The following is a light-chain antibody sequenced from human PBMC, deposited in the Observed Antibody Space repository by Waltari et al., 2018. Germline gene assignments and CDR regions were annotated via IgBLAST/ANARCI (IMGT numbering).Light chain of an antibody. V-gene: IGKV3-11*01. CDR1: ESIASH. Sequence: EIVLTQSPATLSLSPGQRATLSCRVSESIASHLAWFRQKPGQPPRLLIYDASTRATGIPARFSGSGFGTDFTLTISSLEPEDFAVYFCQQGSMWPLTFGGGTKVEIK. CDR2: DAS. J-gene: IGKJ4*01. CDR3: QQGSMWPLT.